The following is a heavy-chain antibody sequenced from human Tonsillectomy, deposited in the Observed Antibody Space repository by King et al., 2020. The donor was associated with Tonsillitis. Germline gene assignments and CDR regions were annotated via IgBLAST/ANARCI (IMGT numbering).Heavy chain of an antibody. CDR1: DFTFSSYS. V-gene: IGHV3-21*01. CDR3: ARVAPGSQYDS. J-gene: IGHJ4*02. D-gene: IGHD2-21*01. Sequence: VQLVESGGGLVKPGGSLRLSCAASDFTFSSYSMNWVRQAPGKGLEWVAFISSSSSYIYYADSVKGRFTISRDNAKNSMYLQMNSLRAADTAVYYCARVAPGSQYDSWGQGTLVTVSS. CDR2: ISSSSSYI.